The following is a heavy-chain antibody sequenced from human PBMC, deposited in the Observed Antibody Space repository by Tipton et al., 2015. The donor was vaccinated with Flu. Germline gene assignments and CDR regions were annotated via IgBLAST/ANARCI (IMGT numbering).Heavy chain of an antibody. J-gene: IGHJ4*02. D-gene: IGHD4-23*01. CDR3: ARSFSDYGGVVEW. CDR2: VHYTGST. V-gene: IGHV4-59*01. CDR1: GGPIDNYY. Sequence: TLSLTCTVSGGPIDNYYWSWIRQSPGKGLEWIGYVHYTGSTHYNPSLESRVTISLDTSKRQFSLKVNSVTAADTAMYYCARSFSDYGGVVEWWGRGTLVTVSS.